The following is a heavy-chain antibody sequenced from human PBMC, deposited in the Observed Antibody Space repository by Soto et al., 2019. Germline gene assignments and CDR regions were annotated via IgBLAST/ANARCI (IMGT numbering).Heavy chain of an antibody. Sequence: PSETLSLTCTVSGGSVSSGSYYWSWIRQPPGKGLEWIGYIYYSGSTNYNPSLKSRVTISVDTSKNQFSLKLSSVTAADTAVYYCARERFYGIVGAEDAFEIWGQGTMVTVSS. CDR2: IYYSGST. CDR3: ARERFYGIVGAEDAFEI. D-gene: IGHD1-26*01. V-gene: IGHV4-61*01. CDR1: GGSVSSGSYY. J-gene: IGHJ3*02.